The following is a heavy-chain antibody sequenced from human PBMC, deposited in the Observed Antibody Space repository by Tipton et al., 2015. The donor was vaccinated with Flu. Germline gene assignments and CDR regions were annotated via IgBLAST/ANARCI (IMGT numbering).Heavy chain of an antibody. Sequence: LVKSGGGLIQPGGSLRVSCAASGFSVSSNYMSWVRQAPGKGLEWLSVIYVGGTTDYADSVQGRFTISRDNSKNTVYLQMDSLRVDDTAVYFCANQGVLFWGQGTVVTVSS. CDR1: GFSVSSNY. V-gene: IGHV3-53*01. CDR2: IYVGGTT. J-gene: IGHJ3*01. CDR3: ANQGVLF. D-gene: IGHD2-2*01.